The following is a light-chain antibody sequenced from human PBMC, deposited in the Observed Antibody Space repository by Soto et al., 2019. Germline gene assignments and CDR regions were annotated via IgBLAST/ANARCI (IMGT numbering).Light chain of an antibody. V-gene: IGKV3-15*01. CDR3: XXXXXXPX. J-gene: IGKJ1*01. CDR1: QSVSSN. Sequence: EIVMTQSPATLSVSPGERATLSCRASQSVSSNLAWYQQKPGQAPRLLIYGASTRATGIPARFSGSGSGTEFTLTISSLQSEDFAXXXXXXXXXXPXFGQGTKGDIK. CDR2: GAS.